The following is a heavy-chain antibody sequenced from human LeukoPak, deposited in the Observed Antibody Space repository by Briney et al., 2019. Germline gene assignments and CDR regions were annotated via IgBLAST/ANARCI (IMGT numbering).Heavy chain of an antibody. V-gene: IGHV1-2*04. J-gene: IGHJ6*02. CDR2: INPNSGGT. D-gene: IGHD2-2*01. CDR1: GYTFTGYY. Sequence: ASVKVSCKASGYTFTGYYMHWVRQAPGQGLEWMGWINPNSGGTNYAQKFQGWVTMTRDTSISTAYMELSRLRSDDTAVYYCARDRHSCSSTSCYDRYYYYGMDVWGQGTTVTVSS. CDR3: ARDRHSCSSTSCYDRYYYYGMDV.